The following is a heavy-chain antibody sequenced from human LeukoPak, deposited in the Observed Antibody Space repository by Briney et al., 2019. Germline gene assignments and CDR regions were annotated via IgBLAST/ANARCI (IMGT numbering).Heavy chain of an antibody. CDR2: INHSGST. V-gene: IGHV4-34*01. Sequence: SETLSLTCAVYGGSFSGYYWSWIRQPPGKGLEWIGEINHSGSTNYNPSLKSRVTISVDTSKNQFSLKLSSVTAADTAVYYCAREVRPGIAAAGEYIDYWGQGTLVTVSS. CDR1: GGSFSGYY. D-gene: IGHD6-13*01. CDR3: AREVRPGIAAAGEYIDY. J-gene: IGHJ4*02.